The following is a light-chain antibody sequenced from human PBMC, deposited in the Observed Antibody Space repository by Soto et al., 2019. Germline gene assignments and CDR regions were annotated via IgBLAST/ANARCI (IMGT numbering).Light chain of an antibody. J-gene: IGKJ4*01. CDR3: QQYNSWPLT. CDR2: DTS. V-gene: IGKV3-15*01. Sequence: ETVMTQSPGTLSVSLGERATLSCRASQSVSIHLAWYQQKPGQAPRLLIYDTSTRATGIPTRISGSGSGTEFTLTISSLQSEDFAVYYCQQYNSWPLTFGGGTKVDIK. CDR1: QSVSIH.